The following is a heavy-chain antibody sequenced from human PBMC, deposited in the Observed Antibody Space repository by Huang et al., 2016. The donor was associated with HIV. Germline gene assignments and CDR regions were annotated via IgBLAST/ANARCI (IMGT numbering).Heavy chain of an antibody. Sequence: QVHLQQWGAGLLKPSEALSLTCAVYGGSFRNYFWSWLRQPPGKGLEWIGEINHSGRTSSIPSLKSRVPISVDTSKTQFSLKLSSVTAAYTAVYYCARVEINTLTGYFSSFDNWGQGTLVTVSS. D-gene: IGHD3-9*01. V-gene: IGHV4-34*01. CDR1: GGSFRNYF. CDR3: ARVEINTLTGYFSSFDN. CDR2: INHSGRT. J-gene: IGHJ4*02.